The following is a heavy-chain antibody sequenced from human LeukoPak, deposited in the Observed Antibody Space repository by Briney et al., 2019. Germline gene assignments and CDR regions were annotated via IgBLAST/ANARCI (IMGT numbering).Heavy chain of an antibody. CDR3: AKAFERFGDFHY. Sequence: GGSLRLSCAASGFTFSNYAVRWVRQAPGKGLEWVSTVSGSGSSTYYADSVKGRFTISRDNSKNTLYLQMNSLRVEDTAVYYCAKAFERFGDFHYWGQGTLVTVSS. CDR1: GFTFSNYA. D-gene: IGHD3-10*01. CDR2: VSGSGSST. J-gene: IGHJ4*02. V-gene: IGHV3-23*01.